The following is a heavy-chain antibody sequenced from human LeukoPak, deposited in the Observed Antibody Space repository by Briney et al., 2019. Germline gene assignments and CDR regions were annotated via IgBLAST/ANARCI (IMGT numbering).Heavy chain of an antibody. D-gene: IGHD3-22*01. CDR1: GFTFSSSA. CDR2: ISGSGSGSST. J-gene: IGHJ4*02. CDR3: AREGTPYYYDSSGYYLEY. V-gene: IGHV3-23*01. Sequence: GGSLRLSCAASGFTFSSSAMSWVRQAPGKGLEWVSTISGSGSGSSTYYADSVKGRFTISRDNAKNSLYLQMKSLRAEDTAVYYCAREGTPYYYDSSGYYLEYWGQGTLVTVSS.